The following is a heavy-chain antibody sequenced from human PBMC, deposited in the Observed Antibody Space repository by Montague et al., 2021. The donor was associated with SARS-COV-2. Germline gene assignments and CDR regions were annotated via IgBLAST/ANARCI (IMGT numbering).Heavy chain of an antibody. CDR1: GGSISSYYW. V-gene: IGHV2-70*11. D-gene: IGHD5-18*01. CDR2: IDWDDDK. CDR3: ARTRVDTAVAFDI. J-gene: IGHJ3*02. Sequence: TLSLTCTVSGGSISSYYWSWIRQPPGKALEWLARIDWDDDKYXXTSLKTRLTISKDTSKNQVVLTMTNMDPVDTATYYCARTRVDTAVAFDIWGQGTMVTVSS.